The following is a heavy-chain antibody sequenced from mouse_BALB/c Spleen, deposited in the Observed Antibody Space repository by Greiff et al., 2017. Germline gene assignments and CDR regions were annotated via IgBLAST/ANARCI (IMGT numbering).Heavy chain of an antibody. D-gene: IGHD1-1*01. CDR1: GYTFTSYW. CDR2: INPSTGYT. CDR3: ARITTRAY. Sequence: QVQLQESGAELVKPGASVKMSCKASGYTFTSYWMHWVKQRPGQGLEWIGYINPSTGYTEYNQKFKDKATLTADKSSSTAYMQLSSLTSEDSAVYYCARITTRAYWGQGTLVTVSA. J-gene: IGHJ3*01. V-gene: IGHV1S26*01.